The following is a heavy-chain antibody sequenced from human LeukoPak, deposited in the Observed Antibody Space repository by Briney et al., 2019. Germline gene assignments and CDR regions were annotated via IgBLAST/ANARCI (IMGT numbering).Heavy chain of an antibody. D-gene: IGHD5-18*01. Sequence: GGSLRLSCAASGFTFSSYGMHRVRQAPGKGLEWVAVIWYDGSNKYYADSVKGRFTISRDNSKNTLYLQMNSLRAEDTAVYYCARDRAGGYSYGPDYWGQGTLVTVSS. V-gene: IGHV3-33*01. J-gene: IGHJ4*02. CDR1: GFTFSSYG. CDR3: ARDRAGGYSYGPDY. CDR2: IWYDGSNK.